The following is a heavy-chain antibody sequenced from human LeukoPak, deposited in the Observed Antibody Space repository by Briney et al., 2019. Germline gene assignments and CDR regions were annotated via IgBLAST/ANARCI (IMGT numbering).Heavy chain of an antibody. Sequence: SETLSLTCAVYGGSFSVYYWSWIRQPPGKGLEWIGEINHSGSTNYNPSLKSRVTISVDTSKNQFSLKLSSVTAADTAVYYCARGRSLYDFWSGSQLNWFDPWGQGTLVTVSS. CDR3: ARGRSLYDFWSGSQLNWFDP. CDR1: GGSFSVYY. V-gene: IGHV4-34*01. CDR2: INHSGST. J-gene: IGHJ5*02. D-gene: IGHD3-3*01.